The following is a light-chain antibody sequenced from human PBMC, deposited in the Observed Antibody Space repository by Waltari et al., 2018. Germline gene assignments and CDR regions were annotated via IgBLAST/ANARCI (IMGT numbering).Light chain of an antibody. CDR3: AAWDGILEGWA. Sequence: QSALTQPASVSGSPGQSITISCPGTSSDVGGHKYVPWYQQHPGNAPKLMIYDVSNRPSGVSNRFSGSKSGNTASLTVSGLQFDDEADYYCAAWDGILEGWAFGGGTKVTVL. J-gene: IGLJ3*02. CDR1: SSDVGGHKY. CDR2: DVS. V-gene: IGLV2-14*03.